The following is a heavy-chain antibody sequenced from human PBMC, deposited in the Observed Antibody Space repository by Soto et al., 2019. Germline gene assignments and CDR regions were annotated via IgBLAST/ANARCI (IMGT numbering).Heavy chain of an antibody. V-gene: IGHV3-23*01. CDR2: ISGSGGNT. J-gene: IGHJ4*02. CDR1: GFVFSSYA. D-gene: IGHD3-10*01. Sequence: EVQLLESGGGLVQPGGSLRLSCAASGFVFSSYAMSWVRQAPGKGLEWVSTISGSGGNTYYADSVKGRFTISRDNSKNTLYLQMNSLRAEDTALYDCAKDPRVHYYGAGSSSYWGQGTRVNVSS. CDR3: AKDPRVHYYGAGSSSY.